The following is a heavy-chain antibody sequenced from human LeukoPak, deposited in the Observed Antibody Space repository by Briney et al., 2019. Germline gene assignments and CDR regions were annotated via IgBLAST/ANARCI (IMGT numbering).Heavy chain of an antibody. CDR2: MYYSGST. D-gene: IGHD4-17*01. Sequence: SETLSLTCTVSGGSISSSNYYWGWIRQPPGKGLEWIGSMYYSGSTYYNPSLKSRVTISVDASKNQFSLTLSSVTAADTAVYSCVRHHTYYGNFDYWGQGTLVTVSS. J-gene: IGHJ4*02. CDR1: GGSISSSNYY. CDR3: VRHHTYYGNFDY. V-gene: IGHV4-39*01.